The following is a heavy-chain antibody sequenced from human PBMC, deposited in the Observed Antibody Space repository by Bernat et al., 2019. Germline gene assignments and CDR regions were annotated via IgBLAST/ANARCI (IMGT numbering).Heavy chain of an antibody. CDR2: ISYDGSNK. D-gene: IGHD3-10*01. Sequence: QVQLVESGGGVVQPGRSLRLSCAASGFTFSSYAMHWVRQAPGKGLEWVAVISYDGSNKYYADSVKGRFTISRDNSKNTLYLQMNSLRAEDTAVYYCAGPPPGLHIVIGAFDICGQGTMVTVSS. CDR3: AGPPPGLHIVIGAFDI. J-gene: IGHJ3*02. V-gene: IGHV3-30-3*01. CDR1: GFTFSSYA.